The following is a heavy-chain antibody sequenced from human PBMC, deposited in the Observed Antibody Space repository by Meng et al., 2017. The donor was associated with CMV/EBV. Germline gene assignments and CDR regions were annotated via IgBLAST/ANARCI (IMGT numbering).Heavy chain of an antibody. CDR2: INPNSGGT. D-gene: IGHD5-24*01. Sequence: QVRLWQSGAEVKKPGASWKVSCTASGYTFTGYYMHWVRQAPGQGLEWMGWINPNSGGTNYAQKFQGRVTMTRDTSISTAYMELSRLRSDDTAVYYCARVQVRGEMATPAGYWGQGTLVTVSS. V-gene: IGHV1-2*02. CDR1: GYTFTGYY. J-gene: IGHJ4*02. CDR3: ARVQVRGEMATPAGY.